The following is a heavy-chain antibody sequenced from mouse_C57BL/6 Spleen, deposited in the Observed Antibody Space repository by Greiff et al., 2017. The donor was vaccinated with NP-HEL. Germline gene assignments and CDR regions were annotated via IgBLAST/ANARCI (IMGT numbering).Heavy chain of an antibody. CDR1: GYTFTSYW. V-gene: IGHV1-69*01. D-gene: IGHD2-2*01. CDR2: IDPSDSYT. CDR3: ARFHGYDWFAY. J-gene: IGHJ3*01. Sequence: QVQLKQPGAELVMPGASVKLSCKASGYTFTSYWMHWVKQRPGQGLEWIGEIDPSDSYTNYNQKFKGKSTLTVDKSSSTAYMQLSSLTSEDSAVYYCARFHGYDWFAYWGQGTLVTVSA.